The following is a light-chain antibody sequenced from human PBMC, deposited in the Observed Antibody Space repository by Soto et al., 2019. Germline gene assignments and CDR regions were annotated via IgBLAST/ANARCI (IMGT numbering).Light chain of an antibody. Sequence: VLTQSPGTLSLSPGERATLSCRASQSLTNSFIAWYQQRPGQAPRLLIYDTSSRASGIPDRFSGSGSGTDFTLTISRLENEDFEVFYCQQYGTSEIIFGQGTRLEIK. CDR2: DTS. CDR3: QQYGTSEII. CDR1: QSLTNSF. J-gene: IGKJ5*01. V-gene: IGKV3-20*01.